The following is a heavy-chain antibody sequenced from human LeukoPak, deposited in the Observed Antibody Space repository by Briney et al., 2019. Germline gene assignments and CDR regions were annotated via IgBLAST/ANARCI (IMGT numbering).Heavy chain of an antibody. CDR3: ARARARGQWLVPFDY. CDR1: GYTFTSDG. V-gene: IGHV1-18*01. J-gene: IGHJ4*02. CDR2: ISAYNGNT. D-gene: IGHD6-19*01. Sequence: ASVKVSCKASGYTFTSDGMSWVRQAPGQELEWMGWISAYNGNTNYAQKLQGRVTMTTDTSTSTAYMELRSLRSDDTAVYYCARARARGQWLVPFDYWGQGTLVTVSS.